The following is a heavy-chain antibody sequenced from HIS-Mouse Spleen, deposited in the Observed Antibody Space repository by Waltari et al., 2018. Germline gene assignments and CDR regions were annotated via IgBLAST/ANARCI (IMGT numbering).Heavy chain of an antibody. D-gene: IGHD6-13*01. CDR1: GFTFSSYW. CDR3: ARGANSSSGVYY. Sequence: EVQLVESGGGLVQPGGSLRLSCAASGFTFSSYWMHWVRQAPGKGLVWVSGINSDGRSTSYADSVKGRFTSSRDNAKNTLYLQMNSLRAEDTAVYYCARGANSSSGVYYWGQGTLVTVSS. J-gene: IGHJ4*02. CDR2: INSDGRST. V-gene: IGHV3-74*01.